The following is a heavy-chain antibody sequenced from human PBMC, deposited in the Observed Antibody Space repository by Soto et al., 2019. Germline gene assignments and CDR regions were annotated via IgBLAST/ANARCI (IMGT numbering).Heavy chain of an antibody. J-gene: IGHJ4*02. Sequence: GASVKVSCKASGYTFTSYYMHWVRQAPGQGLEWMGIINPSGGSTSYAQKFQGRVTMTRDTSTSTVYMELSSLRSEDTAVYYCAGTIAAAGQSDYWGQGTLVTVSS. CDR2: INPSGGST. D-gene: IGHD6-13*01. V-gene: IGHV1-46*01. CDR3: AGTIAAAGQSDY. CDR1: GYTFTSYY.